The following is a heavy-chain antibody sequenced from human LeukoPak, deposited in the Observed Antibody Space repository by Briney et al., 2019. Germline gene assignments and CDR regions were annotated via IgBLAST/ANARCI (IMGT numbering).Heavy chain of an antibody. CDR1: GFTFSNAW. J-gene: IGHJ4*02. Sequence: GGSLRLSCAASGFTFSNAWMSGARQAPGKGLEWVGRIKSKTDGGTTDYAAPVKGRFTVSRDDSKNTLYLQMNSLKSEDTAVYYCTTATAKSGSSWGGFDYWGRGTLVTVSS. V-gene: IGHV3-15*01. D-gene: IGHD1-26*01. CDR3: TTATAKSGSSWGGFDY. CDR2: IKSKTDGGTT.